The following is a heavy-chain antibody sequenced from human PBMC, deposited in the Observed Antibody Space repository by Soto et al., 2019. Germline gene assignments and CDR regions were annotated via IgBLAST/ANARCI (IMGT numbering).Heavy chain of an antibody. D-gene: IGHD3-3*01. J-gene: IGHJ6*03. Sequence: QITLKESGPTLVKPTQTLTLTCTFSGFSLSTSGVGVGWIRQPPGKALEWLALIYWDDDKRYSPSLKSRLTITKDPSKNQVVLTMTNMDPVDTATYYCAHRRWRTPRHYMDVWGKGTTVTVSS. V-gene: IGHV2-5*02. CDR1: GFSLSTSGVG. CDR2: IYWDDDK. CDR3: AHRRWRTPRHYMDV.